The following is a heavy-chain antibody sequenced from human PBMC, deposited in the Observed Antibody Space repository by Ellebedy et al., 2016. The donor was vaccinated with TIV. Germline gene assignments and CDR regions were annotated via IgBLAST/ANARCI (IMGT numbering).Heavy chain of an antibody. Sequence: GESLKISCAASGFTFSSYAMHWVRQAPGKGLEWVAVISYDGSNKYYAGSVKGRFTISRDNSKNTLYLQMNSLRAEDTAVYYCARVFQGFDYWGQGTLVTVSS. CDR2: ISYDGSNK. CDR1: GFTFSSYA. J-gene: IGHJ4*02. CDR3: ARVFQGFDY. V-gene: IGHV3-30-3*01. D-gene: IGHD2-21*01.